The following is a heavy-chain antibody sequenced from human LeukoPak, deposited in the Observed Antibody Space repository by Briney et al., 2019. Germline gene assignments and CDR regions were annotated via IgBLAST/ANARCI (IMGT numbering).Heavy chain of an antibody. CDR2: ISSSGSTI. D-gene: IGHD6-19*01. J-gene: IGHJ3*02. CDR3: AKDMSPFRTRLVHMDAFDI. V-gene: IGHV3-48*03. Sequence: PGGSLRLSCAASGFTFSSYEMNWVRQAPGKGLEWVSYISSSGSTIYYADSVKGRFTISRDNAKNSLYLQMNSLRAEDMALYYCAKDMSPFRTRLVHMDAFDIWGQGTMVTVSS. CDR1: GFTFSSYE.